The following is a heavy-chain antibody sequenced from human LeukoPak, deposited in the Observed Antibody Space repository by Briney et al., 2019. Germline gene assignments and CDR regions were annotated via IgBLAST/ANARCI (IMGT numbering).Heavy chain of an antibody. CDR2: MNPNSGNI. CDR1: GYIFSNYD. Sequence: GSVKVSCKASGYIFSNYDINWVRQATGQGLEWMGWMNPNSGNIGYAQKFQERVTITKNTSINTAYMDLSRLTSEDTAVYYCAREGLDYWGQGTLVTVSS. J-gene: IGHJ4*02. CDR3: AREGLDY. V-gene: IGHV1-8*03.